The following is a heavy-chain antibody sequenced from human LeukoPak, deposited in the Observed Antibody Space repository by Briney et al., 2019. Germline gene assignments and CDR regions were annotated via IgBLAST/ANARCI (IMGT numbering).Heavy chain of an antibody. CDR3: ARSDGYGLVGI. D-gene: IGHD3-10*01. CDR1: GGSISGYY. Sequence: SETLSLTCTVSGGSISGYYWSWIRQPPGKTLEWIGSIYSSGSTYYNPSLKSRVIIIIDTPKNHFSPTLSSVTAADTAVYYCARSDGYGLVGIWGQGTMVTVSS. J-gene: IGHJ3*02. CDR2: IYSSGST. V-gene: IGHV4-59*12.